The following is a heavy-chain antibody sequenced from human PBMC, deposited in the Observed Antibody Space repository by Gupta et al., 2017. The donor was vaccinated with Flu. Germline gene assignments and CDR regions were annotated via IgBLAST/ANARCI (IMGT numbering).Heavy chain of an antibody. D-gene: IGHD3-10*01. CDR2: IHCRGST. V-gene: IGHV4-59*01. J-gene: IGHJ4*02. CDR3: ARDTDGSGRYFDY. CDR1: GGSISSNY. Sequence: QVQLQESGPGLVKPSETLSLTCAVSGGSISSNYWSWIRRPPGKGLEWIGYIHCRGSTKYNPSLKSRVTISVGTSKNQFSLRLSSVTAADTAVYYCARDTDGSGRYFDYWGQGTLVTVSS.